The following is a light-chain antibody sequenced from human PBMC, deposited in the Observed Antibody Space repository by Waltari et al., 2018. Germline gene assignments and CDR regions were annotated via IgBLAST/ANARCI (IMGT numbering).Light chain of an antibody. Sequence: SALTQPASVSGSPGQSITISCTGTSSDIGNYNFVSWYQQPPGKAPKLIIYDVSNRPSGVSNRFSGSWSGNTASLTIAGLQAEDEADYYCNSYTTGSTLTVIFGGGTKLTVL. J-gene: IGLJ2*01. CDR2: DVS. V-gene: IGLV2-14*03. CDR1: SSDIGNYNF. CDR3: NSYTTGSTLTVI.